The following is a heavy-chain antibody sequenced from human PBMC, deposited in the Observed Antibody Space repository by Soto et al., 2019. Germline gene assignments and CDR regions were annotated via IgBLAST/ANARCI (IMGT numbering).Heavy chain of an antibody. Sequence: QVQLVQSGAEVKKPGASVKVSCKASGYTFTSYAMHWVRQAPGQRLEWMGWINAGNGNTKYSQKFQGRVTITRDTSESTAYMELSSLKSEDRAVYYCASRTFGGVVARFDCLGQGTLVTGSS. V-gene: IGHV1-3*01. CDR2: INAGNGNT. CDR3: ASRTFGGVVARFDC. J-gene: IGHJ4*02. D-gene: IGHD3-16*02. CDR1: GYTFTSYA.